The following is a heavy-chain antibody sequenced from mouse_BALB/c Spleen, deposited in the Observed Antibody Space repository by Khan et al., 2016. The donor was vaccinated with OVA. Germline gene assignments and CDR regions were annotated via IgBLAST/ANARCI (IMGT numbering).Heavy chain of an antibody. CDR3: ARVYGGDFDY. J-gene: IGHJ2*02. V-gene: IGHV3-2*02. CDR2: ISYSGNT. Sequence: EVQLQESGPGLVKPSQSLSLTCTVTGYSITSDYAWNWIRQFPGNKLEWMGFISYSGNTKYNPSLKSRFSITRDTSKNQFFLQLNSVTTEDTATXYCARVYGGDFDYWGPGTSLTVSS. CDR1: GYSITSDYA. D-gene: IGHD1-1*01.